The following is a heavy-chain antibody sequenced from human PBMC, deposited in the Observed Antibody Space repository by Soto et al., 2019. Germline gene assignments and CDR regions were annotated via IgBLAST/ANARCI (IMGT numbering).Heavy chain of an antibody. CDR2: IYYSGNT. V-gene: IGHV4-59*01. J-gene: IGHJ4*02. D-gene: IGHD3-10*01. CDR1: GGSISGYY. CDR3: AREYYYGSGPWY. Sequence: SETLSLTCTVSGGSISGYYWSWIRQPPGKGLEWIGYIYYSGNTKYNPSLKSRVTMSVDTSKNKFSLKLSSVTAADTAVYYCAREYYYGSGPWYCVQGTLDTVSS.